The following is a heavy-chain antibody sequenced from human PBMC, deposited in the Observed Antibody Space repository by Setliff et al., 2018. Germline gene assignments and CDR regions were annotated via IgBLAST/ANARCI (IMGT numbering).Heavy chain of an antibody. CDR3: ARGNYYDSSGYSVDY. V-gene: IGHV1-24*01. Sequence: GASVKVSCKVSGYTLTELSMHWVRQAPGKGLEWMGGFDPEDGETIYAQKFQGRVTITTDESTSTAYMELSSLRSEDTAVYYCARGNYYDSSGYSVDYWGQGTLVTVSS. CDR2: FDPEDGET. J-gene: IGHJ4*02. CDR1: GYTLTELS. D-gene: IGHD3-22*01.